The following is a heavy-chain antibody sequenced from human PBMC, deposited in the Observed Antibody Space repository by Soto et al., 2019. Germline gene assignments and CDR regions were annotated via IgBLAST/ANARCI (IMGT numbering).Heavy chain of an antibody. CDR2: ISYNGADR. CDR1: GFTFSTYA. J-gene: IGHJ4*02. CDR3: AKRVAASGSGWDY. D-gene: IGHD6-13*01. Sequence: GGSLRLSCAASGFTFSTYAMTWVRQAPGKGLEWVSGISYNGADRYYADSVRGRFTISRDNSKNTLYLQMNSLRAEDTALYYCAKRVAASGSGWDYWGQGTLVTVSS. V-gene: IGHV3-23*01.